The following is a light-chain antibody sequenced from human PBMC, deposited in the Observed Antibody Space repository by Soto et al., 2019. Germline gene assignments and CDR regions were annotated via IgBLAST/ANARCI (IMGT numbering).Light chain of an antibody. CDR3: QQYDNLLPLT. J-gene: IGKJ4*01. V-gene: IGKV1-33*01. Sequence: DIQMTQSPSSLSASVGDRVTITCQASQDISNYLNWYQQKPGKAPKLLIYDASNLETGDPSRFSGSGYGTDFTFTISSLQPEDIATYYCQQYDNLLPLTFGGGTKVDIK. CDR1: QDISNY. CDR2: DAS.